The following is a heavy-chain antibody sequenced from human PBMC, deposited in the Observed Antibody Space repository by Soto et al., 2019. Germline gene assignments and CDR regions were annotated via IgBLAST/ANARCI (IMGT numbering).Heavy chain of an antibody. CDR1: GFTFSSYG. V-gene: IGHV3-33*01. CDR2: IWYDGSNK. J-gene: IGHJ6*02. D-gene: IGHD7-27*01. Sequence: PGGSLRLSCAASGFTFSSYGMHWVRQAPGKGLEWVAVIWYDGSNKYYADSVKGRFTISRDNSKNTLYLQMNSLRAEDTAVYYCARDGDPEGMDVWGQGTTVTVSS. CDR3: ARDGDPEGMDV.